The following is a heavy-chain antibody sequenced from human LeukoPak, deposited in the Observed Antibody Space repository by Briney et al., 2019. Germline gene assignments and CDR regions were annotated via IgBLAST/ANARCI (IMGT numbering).Heavy chain of an antibody. CDR3: ARVGSSGSYPKGVYFDY. J-gene: IGHJ4*02. Sequence: GGSLRLSCAASGFTLSDYYMSWIRQAPGKGLEWVSYISSSSSYTNYADSVKGRFTISRDNAKNSLYLQMNSLRAEDTAVYYCARVGSSGSYPKGVYFDYWGQGTLVTVSS. V-gene: IGHV3-11*05. CDR1: GFTLSDYY. CDR2: ISSSSSYT. D-gene: IGHD1-26*01.